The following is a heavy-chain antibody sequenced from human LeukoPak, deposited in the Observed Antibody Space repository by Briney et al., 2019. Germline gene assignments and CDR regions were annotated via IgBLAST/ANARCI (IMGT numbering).Heavy chain of an antibody. CDR2: IYSGGST. CDR3: ARETDRALGAFDI. V-gene: IGHV3-66*01. CDR1: GFTVSSNY. D-gene: IGHD2-15*01. Sequence: PGGSLRLSCAASGFTVSSNYMSWVRQAPGKGLEWVSVIYSGGSTYYADSVKGRFTISRDNSKNTLYLQMNSLRAEDTAVYYCARETDRALGAFDIWGQGTMVTVSS. J-gene: IGHJ3*02.